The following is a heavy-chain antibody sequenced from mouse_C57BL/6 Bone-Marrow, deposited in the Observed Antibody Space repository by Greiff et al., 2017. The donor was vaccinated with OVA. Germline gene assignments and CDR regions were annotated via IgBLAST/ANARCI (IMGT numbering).Heavy chain of an antibody. CDR2: INPNYGTT. D-gene: IGHD1-1*01. J-gene: IGHJ1*03. CDR3: AFYYGSSYRYFDV. CDR1: GYSFTDYN. Sequence: VQLQQSGPELVKPGASVKISCKASGYSFTDYNMNWVKQSNGKSLEWIGVINPNYGTTSYNQEFKGKATLTVDQSSSTAYMQLNSLTSEDSAVHYCAFYYGSSYRYFDVWGTGTTVTVSS. V-gene: IGHV1-39*01.